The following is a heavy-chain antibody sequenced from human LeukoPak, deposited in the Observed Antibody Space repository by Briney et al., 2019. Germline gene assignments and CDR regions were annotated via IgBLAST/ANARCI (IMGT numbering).Heavy chain of an antibody. CDR2: IDKKDKGYATAT. CDR1: GFTFSGSD. D-gene: IGHD1-26*01. J-gene: IGHJ5*02. CDR3: TRDSGTYNWFDP. V-gene: IGHV3-73*01. Sequence: GRSLRLSSAASGFTFSGSDIHWVRQSSGKGLDWVGQIDKKDKGYATATAYAASVKGRFTISRDDSINTAYLQMKSLKTEDTALYYCTRDSGTYNWFDPWGQGTLVTVSS.